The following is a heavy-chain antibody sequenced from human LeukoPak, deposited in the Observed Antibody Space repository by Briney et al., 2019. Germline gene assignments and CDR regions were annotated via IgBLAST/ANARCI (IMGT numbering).Heavy chain of an antibody. J-gene: IGHJ6*02. CDR1: GFTFSSYA. Sequence: GGSLRLSCAASGFTFSSYAMSWVRQAPGKGLEWVSIIYSGGNTYYADSVKGRFTISRDISKNTLYFQMNSLRAEDTAVYYCAREGGYYGMDVWGQGTTVTVSS. CDR2: IYSGGNT. CDR3: AREGGYYGMDV. V-gene: IGHV3-53*01.